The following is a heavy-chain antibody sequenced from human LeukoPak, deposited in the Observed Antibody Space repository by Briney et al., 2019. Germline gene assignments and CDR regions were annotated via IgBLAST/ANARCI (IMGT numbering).Heavy chain of an antibody. CDR1: GYSISSGYY. Sequence: SETLSLTCTVSGYSISSGYYWGWIRQPPGKGLEWIGSIYHSGSTYYNPSLKSRVTISVDTSKNQFSLKLSSVTAADTALYYCAKEGSRAKPFDYWGQGTLVTVSS. CDR2: IYHSGST. CDR3: AKEGSRAKPFDY. J-gene: IGHJ4*02. V-gene: IGHV4-38-2*02.